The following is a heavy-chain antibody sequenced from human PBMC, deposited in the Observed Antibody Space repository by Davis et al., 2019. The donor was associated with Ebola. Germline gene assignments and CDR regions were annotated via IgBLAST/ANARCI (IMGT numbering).Heavy chain of an antibody. J-gene: IGHJ4*02. V-gene: IGHV4-59*08. CDR3: ARQWELLGFDY. D-gene: IGHD1-26*01. Sequence: SETLSLTCTVSGDSISSYYWSWIRQPPGKGLEWIGYIYYSGSTNYNPSLKSRVTISVDTSKNQFSLKLSSVTAADTAVYYCARQWELLGFDYWGQGTLVTVSS. CDR1: GDSISSYY. CDR2: IYYSGST.